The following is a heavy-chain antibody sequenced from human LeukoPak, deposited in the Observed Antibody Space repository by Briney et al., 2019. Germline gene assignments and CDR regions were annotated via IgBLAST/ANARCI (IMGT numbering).Heavy chain of an antibody. V-gene: IGHV5-51*01. CDR3: GRSKYSTSWQYYFDY. CDR1: GYSFTTYW. D-gene: IGHD6-13*01. J-gene: IGHJ4*02. CDR2: IYPGDSDT. Sequence: GESLKISCKGSGYSFTTYWIGWVRQMPGKGLEWMGIIYPGDSDTRYSPSFQGQVTMSADKSISTAYLQWSSLKASDAAMYYCGRSKYSTSWQYYFDYWGQGTLVTVSS.